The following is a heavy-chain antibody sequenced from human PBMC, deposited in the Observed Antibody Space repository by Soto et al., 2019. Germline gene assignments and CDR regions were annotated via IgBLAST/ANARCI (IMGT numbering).Heavy chain of an antibody. CDR2: IYYSGST. CDR3: ARLRSGPDSVWWRAFDD. CDR1: GGSISSYY. D-gene: IGHD6-19*01. J-gene: IGHJ4*02. Sequence: SETLSLTCTVSGGSISSYYWSWIRQPPGKGLEWIGYIYYSGSTNYNPSLKSRITISVDTSKNQFSLKLNSVTAAHTAVYYCARLRSGPDSVWWRAFDDWGQGALVTVAS. V-gene: IGHV4-59*08.